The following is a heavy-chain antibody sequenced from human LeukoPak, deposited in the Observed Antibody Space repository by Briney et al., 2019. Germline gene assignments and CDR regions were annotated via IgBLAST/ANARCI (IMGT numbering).Heavy chain of an antibody. CDR1: GGSISSSSYY. J-gene: IGHJ3*02. D-gene: IGHD2-15*01. V-gene: IGHV4-39*07. CDR2: INHSGST. Sequence: SETLSLTCTVSGGSISSSSYYWSWIRQPPGKGLEWIGEINHSGSTKYNPSLKSRVTISVDTSKIQFSLKLSSVTAADTAVYYCARGISDCSGGSCYSPYAFDIWGQGTMVTVSS. CDR3: ARGISDCSGGSCYSPYAFDI.